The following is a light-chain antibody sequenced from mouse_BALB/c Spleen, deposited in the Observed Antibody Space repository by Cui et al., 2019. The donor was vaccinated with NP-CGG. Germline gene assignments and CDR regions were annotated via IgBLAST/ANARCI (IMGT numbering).Light chain of an antibody. CDR1: TGAVTTSNY. V-gene: IGLV1*01. Sequence: QAVVTQESALTTSTGETVTLTCRPSTGAVTTSNYANWVQEKPDHLFTGLIGGTKNRAPGVPARFSGSLIGDKAALTITGAQTEDEAIYFCALWYSNHWVFGGGTKLTVL. CDR3: ALWYSNHWV. CDR2: GTK. J-gene: IGLJ1*01.